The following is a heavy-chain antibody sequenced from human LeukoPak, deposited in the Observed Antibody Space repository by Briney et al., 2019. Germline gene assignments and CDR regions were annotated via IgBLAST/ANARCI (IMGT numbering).Heavy chain of an antibody. D-gene: IGHD2-2*01. J-gene: IGHJ5*02. V-gene: IGHV1-2*02. CDR1: GYTFTGYY. Sequence: ASVKVSCKASGYTFTGYYMHWVRQAPGQGLEWMGWINPNSGGTNYAQKFQGRVTMTRDTSISTAYMELSRLRSDDTAVYYCAREPGFVSSTSCYVSWGQGTLVTVSS. CDR2: INPNSGGT. CDR3: AREPGFVSSTSCYVS.